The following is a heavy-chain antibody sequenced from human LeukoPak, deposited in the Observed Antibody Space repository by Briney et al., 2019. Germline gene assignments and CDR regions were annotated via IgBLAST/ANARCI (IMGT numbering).Heavy chain of an antibody. CDR3: ARARSGWYGDAFVDY. CDR2: IYYSGST. J-gene: IGHJ4*02. V-gene: IGHV4-59*12. Sequence: SETLSLTCTVSGGSISSYYWSWIRQPPGKGLEWIGYIYYSGSTNYNPSLKSRVTISVDTSKNQFSLKLSSVTAADTAVYYCARARSGWYGDAFVDYWGQGTLVTVSS. D-gene: IGHD6-19*01. CDR1: GGSISSYY.